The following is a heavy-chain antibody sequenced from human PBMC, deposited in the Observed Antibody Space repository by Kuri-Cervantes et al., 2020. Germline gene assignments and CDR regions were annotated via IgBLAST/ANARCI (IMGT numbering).Heavy chain of an antibody. CDR2: IIPIFGTA. J-gene: IGHJ4*02. Sequence: PSVKVSCKVSGYTLTELSMHWVRQAPGQGLEWMGGIIPIFGTANYAQKFQGRVTITADESTSTAYMELSSLRSEDTAVYYCAICRDGYNYYFDYWGQGTLVTVSS. CDR3: AICRDGYNYYFDY. V-gene: IGHV1-69*13. CDR1: GYTLTELS. D-gene: IGHD5-24*01.